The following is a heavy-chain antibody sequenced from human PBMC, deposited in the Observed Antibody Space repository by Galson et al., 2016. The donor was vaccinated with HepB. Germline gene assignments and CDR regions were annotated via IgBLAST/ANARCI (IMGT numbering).Heavy chain of an antibody. V-gene: IGHV1-3*01. D-gene: IGHD3/OR15-3a*01. CDR1: GYTFSNYA. J-gene: IGHJ4*02. CDR2: ITGGNGDT. CDR3: ARDFWTGYFRLKSFDY. Sequence: SVKVSCKASGYTFSNYAIHWVRQAPGQRLAWMGWITGGNGDTKYSYKFQDRLTITRDRSASRAYMELRSLRSEDTAVYYCARDFWTGYFRLKSFDYWGQGTLVTVSS.